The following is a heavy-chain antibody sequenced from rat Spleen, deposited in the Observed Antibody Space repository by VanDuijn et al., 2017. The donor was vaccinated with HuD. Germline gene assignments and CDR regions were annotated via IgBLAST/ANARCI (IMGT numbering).Heavy chain of an antibody. CDR1: GFTFSNYY. CDR3: TRGRVYFGYTGFEY. V-gene: IGHV5-27*01. D-gene: IGHD4-3*01. CDR2: ISPSGRST. J-gene: IGHJ2*01. Sequence: EVQLVESGGGLVQPGRSLKLSCAASGFTFSNYYMAWVRQAPTKGLEWVASISPSGRSTYYPDSVKCRFTISRDVTKTTLYLQMSSLRSEDTATYYCTRGRVYFGYTGFEYWGQGVMVTVSS.